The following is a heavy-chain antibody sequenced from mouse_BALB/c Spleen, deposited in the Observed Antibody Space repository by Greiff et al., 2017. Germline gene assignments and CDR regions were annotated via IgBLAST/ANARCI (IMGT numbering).Heavy chain of an antibody. V-gene: IGHV2-9*02. Sequence: QVQLKQSGPGLVAPSQSLSITCTVSGFSLTSYGVHWVRQPPGKGLEWLGVIWAGGSTNYNSALMSRLSISKDNSKSQVFLKMNSLQTDDTAMYYCARDRRDGYYPFYYAMDYWGQGTSVTVSS. CDR3: ARDRRDGYYPFYYAMDY. J-gene: IGHJ4*01. CDR2: IWAGGST. CDR1: GFSLTSYG. D-gene: IGHD2-3*01.